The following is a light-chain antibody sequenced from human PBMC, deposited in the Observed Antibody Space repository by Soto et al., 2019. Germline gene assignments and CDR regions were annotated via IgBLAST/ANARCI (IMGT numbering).Light chain of an antibody. CDR1: SSNIGSNT. J-gene: IGLJ1*01. CDR2: SNN. Sequence: VLTQPPSASGTPGQRVTISCSGSSSNIGSNTVNWYQQLPGTAPKLLIYSNNQRPSGVPDRFSGSKSGTSASLPISGLQSEDEADYYCAAWDDSLNGSYVFGTGTKVTVL. V-gene: IGLV1-44*01. CDR3: AAWDDSLNGSYV.